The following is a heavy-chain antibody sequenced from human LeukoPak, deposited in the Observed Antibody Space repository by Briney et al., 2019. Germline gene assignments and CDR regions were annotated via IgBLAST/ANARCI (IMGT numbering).Heavy chain of an antibody. V-gene: IGHV3-64D*09. CDR3: VKGGRYSGSSADY. CDR1: GFTFSSYA. CDR2: ISTDGGHT. D-gene: IGHD6-6*01. Sequence: GGSLRLSCSTSGFTFSSYAMHWVRQAAGKGLQYVSAISTDGGHTYYADSVKGRFTISRDNSKNTLYLQMSSLRAEDTAVYYCVKGGRYSGSSADYWGQGTLVTVSS. J-gene: IGHJ4*02.